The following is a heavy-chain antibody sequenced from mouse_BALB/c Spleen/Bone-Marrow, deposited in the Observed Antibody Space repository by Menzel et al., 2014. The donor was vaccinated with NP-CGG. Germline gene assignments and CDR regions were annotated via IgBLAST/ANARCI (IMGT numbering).Heavy chain of an antibody. Sequence: QVQLQQSGAELVKPGAPVKLSCKASGYTFTSYWMNWVKQRPGRGLEWIGRIDPSDSETHYNQKFKDKATLTVDKSSSTASIQLSSLTSEDSAVYYCARALVDGYYYAMDYWGQGTSVTVSS. CDR3: ARALVDGYYYAMDY. V-gene: IGHV1-69*02. CDR1: GYTFTSYW. CDR2: IDPSDSET. D-gene: IGHD2-3*01. J-gene: IGHJ4*01.